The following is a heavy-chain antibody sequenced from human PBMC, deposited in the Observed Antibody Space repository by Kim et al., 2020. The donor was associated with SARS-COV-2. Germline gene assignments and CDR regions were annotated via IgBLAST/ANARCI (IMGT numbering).Heavy chain of an antibody. J-gene: IGHJ4*02. CDR3: ATDRGLRWYGRYYFDY. D-gene: IGHD3-10*01. CDR1: GYTLTELS. CDR2: FDPEDGET. V-gene: IGHV1-24*01. Sequence: ASVKVSCKVSGYTLTELSMHWVRQAPGKGLEWMGGFDPEDGETIYAQKFQGRVTMTEDTSTDTAYMELSSLRSEDTAVYYCATDRGLRWYGRYYFDYWGQGTLVTVSS.